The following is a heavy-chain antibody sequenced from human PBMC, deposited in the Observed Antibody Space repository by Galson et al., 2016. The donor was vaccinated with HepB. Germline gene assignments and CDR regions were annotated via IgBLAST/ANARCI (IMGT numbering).Heavy chain of an antibody. Sequence: SLRLSCAASGFSFGRYGMHWVRQAPGKGLEWVALIWYDGSNKFYHNSVKGRFTISSNDSKNTLYLQMNSLRAEETALYYCAKDRLENGAERGLYGMDGWGHGTTVIVSS. CDR2: IWYDGSNK. J-gene: IGHJ6*02. V-gene: IGHV3-33*03. D-gene: IGHD3-16*01. CDR1: GFSFGRYG. CDR3: AKDRLENGAERGLYGMDG.